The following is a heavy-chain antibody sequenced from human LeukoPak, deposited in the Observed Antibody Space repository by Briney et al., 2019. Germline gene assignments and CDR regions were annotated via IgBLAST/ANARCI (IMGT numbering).Heavy chain of an antibody. CDR3: AKVFWSGYLAPLWDYYYYYMDV. J-gene: IGHJ6*03. CDR2: IWYDGSNK. D-gene: IGHD3-3*01. CDR1: GFTFSSFG. V-gene: IGHV3-30*02. Sequence: GGSLRLSCAASGFTFSSFGMHGVRKAPGKGLGWGAVIWYDGSNKYYADSVKGRFTISRDNSKNTLYLQMNSLRAEDTAVYYCAKVFWSGYLAPLWDYYYYYMDVWGKGTTVTVSS.